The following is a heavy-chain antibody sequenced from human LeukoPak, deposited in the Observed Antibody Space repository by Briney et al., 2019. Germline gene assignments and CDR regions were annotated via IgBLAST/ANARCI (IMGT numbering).Heavy chain of an antibody. V-gene: IGHV4-34*01. CDR3: ARIYCGGDCYYPYYYGMDV. D-gene: IGHD2-21*02. J-gene: IGHJ6*02. CDR2: INHSGST. CDR1: GFTVSSNY. Sequence: GSLRLSCAASGFTVSSNYMSWVRQAPGKGLEWIGEINHSGSTNYNPSLKSRVTISVDTSKNQFSLKLSSVTAADTAVYYCARIYCGGDCYYPYYYGMDVWGQGTTVTVSS.